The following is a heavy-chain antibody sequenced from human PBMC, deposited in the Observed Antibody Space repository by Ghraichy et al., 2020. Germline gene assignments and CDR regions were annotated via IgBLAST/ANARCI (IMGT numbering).Heavy chain of an antibody. J-gene: IGHJ4*02. CDR2: ISFDGSNK. D-gene: IGHD1-14*01. CDR1: GFTFSTSG. CDR3: ATSGKMSDFDD. V-gene: IGHV3-30*13. Sequence: GGSLRLSCVASGFTFSTSGMHWVRQAPGKGLEWVAFISFDGSNKYHADPVKGRFTISRDNSKTRLYLQMDSLRPEDTAVYYCATSGKMSDFDDWGQGALITVSS.